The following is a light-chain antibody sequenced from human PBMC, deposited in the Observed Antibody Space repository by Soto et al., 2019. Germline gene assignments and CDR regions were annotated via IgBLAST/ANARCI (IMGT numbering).Light chain of an antibody. V-gene: IGLV2-23*02. J-gene: IGLJ2*01. CDR2: EVS. Sequence: QSALTQPASVSGSPGQSITISCTRTSSDVGSYNLVSWYQQYPGKAPKFIIYEVSKRPSGVSNRFSGSKSGNTASLTISGLQAEDEADYYCCSYAGSTTHVVFGGGTKLTVL. CDR1: SSDVGSYNL. CDR3: CSYAGSTTHVV.